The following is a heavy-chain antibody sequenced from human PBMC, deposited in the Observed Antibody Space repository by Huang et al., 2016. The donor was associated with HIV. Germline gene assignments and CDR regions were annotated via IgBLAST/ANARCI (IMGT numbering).Heavy chain of an antibody. Sequence: QVQLKQWGAGLLKPSETLSLTCAVYGGSVRGPSWNWIRQFPEKGLGWLGDINHNGKIIYNPSLSARVTMSPDTSKNHFSLHLTSVTAADTALYYCARGFNYYASDNLGVYYFDSWGLGTLVTVSP. CDR1: GGSVRGPS. V-gene: IGHV4-34*02. J-gene: IGHJ4*02. CDR3: ARGFNYYASDNLGVYYFDS. CDR2: INHNGKI. D-gene: IGHD3-10*01.